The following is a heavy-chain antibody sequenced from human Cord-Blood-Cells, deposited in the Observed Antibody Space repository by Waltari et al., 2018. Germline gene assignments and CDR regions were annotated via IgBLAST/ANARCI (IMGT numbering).Heavy chain of an antibody. V-gene: IGHV1-2*06. CDR1: GYTFTGYY. CDR3: AGCSSTSCYVAFDI. D-gene: IGHD2-2*01. Sequence: QVQLVQSGAEVKKPGASVKVSCKASGYTFTGYYMHWVRQAHGQGLEWMGRINPNSGGTNYAQKLQGRVTMTRDTSISTAYMELRRLRSDDTAVYYCAGCSSTSCYVAFDIWGQGTMVTVSS. J-gene: IGHJ3*02. CDR2: INPNSGGT.